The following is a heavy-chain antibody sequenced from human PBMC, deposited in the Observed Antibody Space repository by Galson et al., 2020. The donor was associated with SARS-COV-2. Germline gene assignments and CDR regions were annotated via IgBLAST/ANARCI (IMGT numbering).Heavy chain of an antibody. V-gene: IGHV1-2*04. CDR2: INPNSGGT. CDR1: GYTFTGYY. D-gene: IGHD3-22*01. Sequence: ASVKVSCKASGYTFTGYYMHWVRQAPGQGLEWMGWINPNSGGTNYAQKFQGWVTMTRDTSISTAYMELSRLRSDDTAVYYCARANYYDSSGYYYSLYFDYWGQGTLVTVSS. CDR3: ARANYYDSSGYYYSLYFDY. J-gene: IGHJ4*02.